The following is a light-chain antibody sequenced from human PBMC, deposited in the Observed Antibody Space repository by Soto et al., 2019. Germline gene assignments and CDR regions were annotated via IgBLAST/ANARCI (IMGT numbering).Light chain of an antibody. J-gene: IGKJ1*01. Sequence: DIPVTQHQSSLSASFLDRVNITCRASQSISSWVAWYQQKPGKAPKLLIYDASSLESGVPSRFSGSGSGTEFTLTISSLQPDDFATYYCQQYNSYSFGQGTKVDI. CDR3: QQYNSYS. CDR1: QSISSW. CDR2: DAS. V-gene: IGKV1-5*01.